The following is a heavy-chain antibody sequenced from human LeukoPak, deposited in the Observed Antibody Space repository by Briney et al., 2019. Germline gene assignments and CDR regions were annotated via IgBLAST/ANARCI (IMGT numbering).Heavy chain of an antibody. CDR2: INPSGGST. Sequence: ASVKVSCKASGYTFTSYYMHWVRQAPGQGLEWMGIINPSGGSTSYAQKFQGRVTMTRDTSTSTVYMELSSLRSEDTGVYYCARDPTCGRYYYGMDVWGKGTTVTVSS. CDR1: GYTFTSYY. J-gene: IGHJ6*04. CDR3: ARDPTCGRYYYGMDV. V-gene: IGHV1-46*01. D-gene: IGHD1-26*01.